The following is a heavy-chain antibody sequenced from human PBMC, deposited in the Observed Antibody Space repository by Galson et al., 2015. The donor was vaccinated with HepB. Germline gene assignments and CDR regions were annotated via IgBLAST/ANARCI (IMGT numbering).Heavy chain of an antibody. Sequence: SLRLSCAASEFTFSSYWMNWVRQAPGKGLEWVANINPDGSEKYYVASLKGRFTISRDNAKNSLYLHMDSLRAEDTAVYYCARRISLVRGIITKPDYYYGMDVWGQGTTVTVAS. D-gene: IGHD3-10*01. J-gene: IGHJ6*02. CDR1: EFTFSSYW. V-gene: IGHV3-7*03. CDR3: ARRISLVRGIITKPDYYYGMDV. CDR2: INPDGSEK.